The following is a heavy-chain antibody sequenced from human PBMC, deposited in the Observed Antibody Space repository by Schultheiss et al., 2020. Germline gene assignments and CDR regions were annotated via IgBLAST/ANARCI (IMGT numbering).Heavy chain of an antibody. D-gene: IGHD4-17*01. V-gene: IGHV1-69*13. CDR3: ARGRTLDYGDLNWFDP. CDR2: IIPIFGTA. CDR1: GGTFSSYA. J-gene: IGHJ5*02. Sequence: SVKVSCKASGGTFSSYAISWVRQAPGQGLEWMGGIIPIFGTANYAQKFQGRVTITADESTSTAYMELRSLRSDDTAVYYCARGRTLDYGDLNWFDPWGQGTLSPSPQ.